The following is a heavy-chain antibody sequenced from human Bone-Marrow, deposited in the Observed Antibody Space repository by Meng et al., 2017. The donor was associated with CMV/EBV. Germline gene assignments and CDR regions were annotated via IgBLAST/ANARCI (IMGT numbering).Heavy chain of an antibody. D-gene: IGHD3-10*01. J-gene: IGHJ6*02. Sequence: ASVKVSCKASGYTFTSYGISWVRQAPGQGLEWMGWISAYNGNTNYAQKFQGRVTMTRDTSISTAYMELSRLRSDDTAVYYCARDSPTGDYYYYYGMDVWGQGTTVTVSS. V-gene: IGHV1-18*01. CDR1: GYTFTSYG. CDR3: ARDSPTGDYYYYYGMDV. CDR2: ISAYNGNT.